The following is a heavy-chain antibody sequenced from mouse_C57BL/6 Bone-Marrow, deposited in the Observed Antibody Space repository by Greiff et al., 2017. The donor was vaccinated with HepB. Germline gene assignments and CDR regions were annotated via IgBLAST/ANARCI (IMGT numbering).Heavy chain of an antibody. Sequence: QVQLQQPGAELVKPGASVKMSCKASGYTFTSYWITWVKQRPGQGLEWIGDIYPGSGSTNYNEKFKSKATLTVDTSSSTAYMQLSSLTSEDSAVYYCARAGGDYDQAWFAYWGQGTLVTVSA. CDR1: GYTFTSYW. J-gene: IGHJ3*01. D-gene: IGHD2-4*01. V-gene: IGHV1-55*01. CDR3: ARAGGDYDQAWFAY. CDR2: IYPGSGST.